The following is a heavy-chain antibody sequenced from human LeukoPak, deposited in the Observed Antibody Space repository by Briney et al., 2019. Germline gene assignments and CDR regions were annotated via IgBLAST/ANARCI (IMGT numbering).Heavy chain of an antibody. D-gene: IGHD1-26*01. Sequence: GGSLRLSCAASGFTFSSYGMGWVRQAPGKGLEWVSAISGSGGSTYYADSVKGRFTISRDNSKNTLYLQMSSLRSEDTAVYYCAKVLGGNLPKPFDYWGQGILVTVSS. J-gene: IGHJ4*02. CDR3: AKVLGGNLPKPFDY. CDR1: GFTFSSYG. CDR2: ISGSGGST. V-gene: IGHV3-23*01.